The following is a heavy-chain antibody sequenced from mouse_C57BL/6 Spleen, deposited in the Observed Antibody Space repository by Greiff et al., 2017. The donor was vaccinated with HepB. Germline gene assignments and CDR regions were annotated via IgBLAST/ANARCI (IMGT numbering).Heavy chain of an antibody. V-gene: IGHV3-6*01. Sequence: DVQLQESGPGLVKPSQSLSLTCSVTGYSITSGYYWNWIRQFPGNKLEWMGYISYDGSNNYNPSLKNRISITRDTSKNQFFLKLNSVTTEDTATYYCAREGGYDYDGYYAMDYWGQGTSVTVSS. D-gene: IGHD2-4*01. CDR3: AREGGYDYDGYYAMDY. CDR2: ISYDGSN. J-gene: IGHJ4*01. CDR1: GYSITSGYY.